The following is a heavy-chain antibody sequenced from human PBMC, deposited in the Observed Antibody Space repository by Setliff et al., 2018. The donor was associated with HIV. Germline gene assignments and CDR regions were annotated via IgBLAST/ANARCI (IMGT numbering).Heavy chain of an antibody. J-gene: IGHJ4*02. CDR3: ARHSPSDY. CDR2: IYTSGST. CDR1: GGSISSYY. V-gene: IGHV4-4*09. Sequence: PSETLSLTCTVSGGSISSYYWSWIRQPPGKGLEWIGYIYTSGSTNYNPSLKSRVTISVDTSRDQFSLKLSSVTAADTAVYYCARHSPSDYWGQGTLVTVSS.